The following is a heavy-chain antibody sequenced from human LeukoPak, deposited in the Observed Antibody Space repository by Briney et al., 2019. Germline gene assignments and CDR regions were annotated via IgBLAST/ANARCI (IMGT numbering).Heavy chain of an antibody. D-gene: IGHD2-2*02. Sequence: ASVKVSCKASGGTFSSYAISWVRQAPGQGLEWMGGIIPIFGAANYAQKFQGRVTITADESTSTAYMELSSLRSEDTAVYYCAREVVRCSSTSCYSENFDYWGQGTLVTVSS. J-gene: IGHJ4*02. CDR3: AREVVRCSSTSCYSENFDY. CDR2: IIPIFGAA. CDR1: GGTFSSYA. V-gene: IGHV1-69*01.